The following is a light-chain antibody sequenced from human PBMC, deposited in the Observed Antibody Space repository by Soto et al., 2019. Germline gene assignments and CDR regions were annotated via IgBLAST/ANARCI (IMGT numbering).Light chain of an antibody. CDR3: QQYKNWTQRT. J-gene: IGKJ4*01. V-gene: IGKV3D-15*01. CDR1: QSVSSK. Sequence: IVLTQSPATLSVSPGERATLSCRASQSVSSKLAWYQQKPGQAPRLLIYGASIRATGIPARFSGSGSGTEFTLTISRLQSEEFAVYYCQQYKNWTQRTFGGGNKVEIK. CDR2: GAS.